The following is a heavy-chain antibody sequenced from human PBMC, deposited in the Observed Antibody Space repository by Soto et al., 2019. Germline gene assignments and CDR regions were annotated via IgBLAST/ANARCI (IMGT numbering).Heavy chain of an antibody. V-gene: IGHV3-33*01. CDR1: GFTFSSYG. J-gene: IGHJ6*02. D-gene: IGHD3-10*01. Sequence: QVQLVESGGGVVQPGRSLRLSCAASGFTFSSYGMHWVRQAPGKGLEWVAVIWYDGSNKYYADSVKGRFTISRDNSKNTLYLQMHSLRAEDKAVYYCARDTARAMVRIYYGMDVWGQGTTVTVSS. CDR2: IWYDGSNK. CDR3: ARDTARAMVRIYYGMDV.